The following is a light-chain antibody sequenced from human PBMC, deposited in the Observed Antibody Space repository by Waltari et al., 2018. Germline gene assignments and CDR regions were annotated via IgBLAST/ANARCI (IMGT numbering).Light chain of an antibody. CDR2: QDT. V-gene: IGLV3-1*01. Sequence: SYELTQPPSVSVSPGQTASITCSGHKLGDKYASWYQQKPGQSPVLVIYQDTKRPSGIPERFSGSNSGNTATLTISGTQGMDEADYYCLAWDSSTAWVFGGGTKLTVL. J-gene: IGLJ3*02. CDR1: KLGDKY. CDR3: LAWDSSTAWV.